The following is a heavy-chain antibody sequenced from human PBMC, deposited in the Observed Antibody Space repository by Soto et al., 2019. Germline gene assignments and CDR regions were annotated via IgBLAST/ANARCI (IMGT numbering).Heavy chain of an antibody. D-gene: IGHD3-10*01. Sequence: GGSLRLSCAASGFTFSSYAMHWVRQAPGKGLEWVAVISYDGSNKYYADSVKGRFTISRDNSKNTLYLQMNSLRAEDTAVYYCARGRGDGYNTPYFQHWGQGTLVTVSS. CDR1: GFTFSSYA. CDR3: ARGRGDGYNTPYFQH. V-gene: IGHV3-30-3*01. J-gene: IGHJ1*01. CDR2: ISYDGSNK.